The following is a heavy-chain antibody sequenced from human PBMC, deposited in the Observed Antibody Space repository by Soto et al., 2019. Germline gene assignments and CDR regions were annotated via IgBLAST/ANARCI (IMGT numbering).Heavy chain of an antibody. CDR3: ARHFDYGDYVGGWFDP. D-gene: IGHD4-17*01. V-gene: IGHV4-39*01. CDR1: GRSISSSSYY. Sequence: PSETLSLTCTLSGRSISSSSYYWGWIRQPPGKGLEWIGSIYYSGSTYYNPSLKSRVTISVDTSKNQFSLKLSSVTAADTAVYYCARHFDYGDYVGGWFDPWGQGTLVTVSS. CDR2: IYYSGST. J-gene: IGHJ5*02.